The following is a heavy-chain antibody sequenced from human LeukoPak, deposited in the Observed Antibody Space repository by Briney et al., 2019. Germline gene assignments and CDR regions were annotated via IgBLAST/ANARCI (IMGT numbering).Heavy chain of an antibody. Sequence: GGSLRLSCAASGFIFSYYSMDWVRQAPGRGLEWVSSINSNSNYMSYADSVKGRFTISRDNAKNSLYLQMTSLRAEDTAVYYCARSEFEAFDMWGQGTMVTVSS. CDR2: INSNSNYM. V-gene: IGHV3-21*01. J-gene: IGHJ3*02. CDR3: ARSEFEAFDM. CDR1: GFIFSYYS. D-gene: IGHD3-3*01.